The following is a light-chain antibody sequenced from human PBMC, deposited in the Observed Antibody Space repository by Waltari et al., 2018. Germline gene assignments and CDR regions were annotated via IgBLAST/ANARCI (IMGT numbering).Light chain of an antibody. CDR3: LHYSSSPYS. CDR2: KAS. CDR1: QSISSW. J-gene: IGKJ2*03. V-gene: IGKV1D-16*01. Sequence: DIQMTQYPSSLSASVGDTVTITCRASQSISSWLDWYQQKPGKAPKFLIYKASSLQSGVPSRFSGSGSGTEFTLTISSLQPEDFATYYCLHYSSSPYSFGQGTKVEIK.